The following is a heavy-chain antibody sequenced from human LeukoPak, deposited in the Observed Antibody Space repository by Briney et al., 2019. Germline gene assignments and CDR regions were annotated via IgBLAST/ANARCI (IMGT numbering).Heavy chain of an antibody. V-gene: IGHV3-48*03. CDR2: ISSSGSTI. J-gene: IGHJ4*02. CDR3: AKDALVVVSRYYFDY. D-gene: IGHD2-15*01. Sequence: GGSLRLSCAASGFTFSSYEMNWVRQAPGKGLEWVSYISSSGSTIYYADSVKGRFTISRDNAKNSLYLQMNSLRAEDTALYYRAKDALVVVSRYYFDYWGQGTLVTVSS. CDR1: GFTFSSYE.